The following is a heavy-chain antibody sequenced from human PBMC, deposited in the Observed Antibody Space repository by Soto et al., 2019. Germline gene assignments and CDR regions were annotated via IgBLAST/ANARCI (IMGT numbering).Heavy chain of an antibody. Sequence: ASVTVSCKASGYTFTSYAMHWVRQAPGQRLEKMGWMNPNSGNTGYAQKYQGRVTMTRNTSISTAYMELSSLRSEDTAVYYCARGYGDYGYYYYGMDVWGQGTTVTVSS. CDR2: MNPNSGNT. V-gene: IGHV1-8*02. CDR1: GYTFTSYA. CDR3: ARGYGDYGYYYYGMDV. J-gene: IGHJ6*02. D-gene: IGHD4-17*01.